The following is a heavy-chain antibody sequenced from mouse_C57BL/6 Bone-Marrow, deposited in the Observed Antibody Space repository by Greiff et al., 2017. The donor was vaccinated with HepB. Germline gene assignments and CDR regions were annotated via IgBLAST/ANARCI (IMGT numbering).Heavy chain of an antibody. Sequence: EVKLMVSGGGLVKPGGSLKLSCAASGFTFSSYAMSWVRQTPEKRLEWVATISDGGSYTYYPDNVKGRFTISRDNAKNNLYLQMSHLKSEDTAMYYCARDQAGTGAYWGQGTLVTVSA. V-gene: IGHV5-4*01. J-gene: IGHJ3*01. CDR1: GFTFSSYA. CDR3: ARDQAGTGAY. D-gene: IGHD4-1*01. CDR2: ISDGGSYT.